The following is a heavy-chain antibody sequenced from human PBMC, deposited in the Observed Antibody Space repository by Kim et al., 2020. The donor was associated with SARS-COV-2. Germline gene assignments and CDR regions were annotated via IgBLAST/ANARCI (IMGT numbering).Heavy chain of an antibody. CDR2: ISSSGSTI. Sequence: GGSLRLSCAASGFTFSSYEMNWVRQAPGKGLEWVSYISSSGSTIYYADSVKGRFTISRDNAKNSLYLQMNSLRAEDTAVYYCVGENTRIMSTFGGVIVLPYWGQGNLGTGSS. CDR1: GFTFSSYE. D-gene: IGHD3-16*02. CDR3: VGENTRIMSTFGGVIVLPY. V-gene: IGHV3-48*03. J-gene: IGHJ4*02.